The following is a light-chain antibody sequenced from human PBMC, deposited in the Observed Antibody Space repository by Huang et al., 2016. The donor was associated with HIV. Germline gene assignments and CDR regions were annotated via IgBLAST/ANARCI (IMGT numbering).Light chain of an antibody. CDR3: QVYGTSPPGP. J-gene: IGKJ3*01. CDR2: GAS. CDR1: QSVSGSY. V-gene: IGKV3-20*01. Sequence: EIVLTQSPGTLSLSPGERATLSCRASQSVSGSYLAWYQQKPGQAPRLLIYGASSRATGNPDRFSGSGSGTDFTLTITRLEPEDTALYYCQVYGTSPPGPFGPGATVHIK.